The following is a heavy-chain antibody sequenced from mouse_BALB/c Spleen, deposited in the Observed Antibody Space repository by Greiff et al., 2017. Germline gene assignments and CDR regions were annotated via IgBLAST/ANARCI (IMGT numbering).Heavy chain of an antibody. J-gene: IGHJ4*01. D-gene: IGHD1-3*01. CDR1: GFTFSSYG. CDR3: ARKVMEAMDY. Sequence: EVHLVESGGDLVKPGGSLKLSCAASGFTFSSYGMSWVRQTPDKRLEWVATISSGGSYTYYPDSVKGRFTISRDNAKNTLYLQMSSLKSEDTAMYYCARKVMEAMDYWGQGTSVTVSS. V-gene: IGHV5-6*01. CDR2: ISSGGSYT.